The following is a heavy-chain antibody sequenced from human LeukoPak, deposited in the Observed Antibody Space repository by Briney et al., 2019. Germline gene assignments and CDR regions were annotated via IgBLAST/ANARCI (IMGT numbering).Heavy chain of an antibody. CDR2: ISSSSSYI. CDR3: ARGSIAARSRYYYMDV. J-gene: IGHJ6*03. V-gene: IGHV3-21*01. CDR1: GFTFSSYS. Sequence: GGSLRLSCAASGFTFSSYSMNWVRQAPGKGLEWVSSISSSSSYIYYADSVKGRFTISRDNAKNSLHLQMNSLRAEDTAVYYCARGSIAARSRYYYMDVWGKGTTVTVSS. D-gene: IGHD6-6*01.